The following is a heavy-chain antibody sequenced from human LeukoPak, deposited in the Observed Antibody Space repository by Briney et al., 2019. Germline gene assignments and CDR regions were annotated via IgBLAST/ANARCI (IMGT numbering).Heavy chain of an antibody. V-gene: IGHV3-23*01. CDR2: ISGSASNT. Sequence: GGSLRLSCAASGFTFSSYAMSWVRQAPGKGLEWVSAISGSASNTYYADSVKGRFTISRDNSKNTLFLQVNSLRVEDTAVYYCATEKGDSPDYWGQGTLVTVSS. CDR3: ATEKGDSPDY. CDR1: GFTFSSYA. J-gene: IGHJ4*02. D-gene: IGHD2-21*01.